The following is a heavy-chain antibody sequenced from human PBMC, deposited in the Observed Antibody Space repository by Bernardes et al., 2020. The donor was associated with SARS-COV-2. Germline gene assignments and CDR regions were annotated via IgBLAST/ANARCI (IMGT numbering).Heavy chain of an antibody. V-gene: IGHV3-11*06. CDR1: GFTFSDYY. CDR3: ARESRYSSSSFILDY. Sequence: GSLSLSCAASGFTFSDYYMNWIRQAPGKGLEWVSYISNGGGRYTNYADSVKGRFTISRDVAKNSLYLQMNSLRAEDTAVYYCARESRYSSSSFILDYWGQGTLVTVSS. CDR2: ISNGGGRYT. D-gene: IGHD6-6*01. J-gene: IGHJ4*02.